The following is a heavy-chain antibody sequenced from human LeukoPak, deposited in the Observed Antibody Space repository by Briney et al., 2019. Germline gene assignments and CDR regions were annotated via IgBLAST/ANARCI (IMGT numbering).Heavy chain of an antibody. Sequence: GGSLRLSCAASTVTTRNSWMHWVRQAPGKGLEWVSRITIDGSDITYADSVRGRFTISRDSARNTLYLQMNSLRAEDTAVYYCTRDRFYAMDAWGQGTTVTVSS. J-gene: IGHJ6*02. V-gene: IGHV3-74*03. CDR1: TVTTRNSW. CDR3: TRDRFYAMDA. CDR2: ITIDGSDI.